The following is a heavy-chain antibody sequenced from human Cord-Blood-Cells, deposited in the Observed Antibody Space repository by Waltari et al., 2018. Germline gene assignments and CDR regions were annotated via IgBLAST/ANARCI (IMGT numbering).Heavy chain of an antibody. J-gene: IGHJ4*02. D-gene: IGHD3-10*01. V-gene: IGHV1-2*02. CDR3: ARKNYGSGSYYFDY. CDR2: INPTSGGT. Sequence: QVQLVQSGAEVKKPGASVKVSCKAAGYTCTGYYLHWVRQAPGQGLEWMRWINPTSGGTNYAQKFQGRVTMTRDTSISTAYMELSRLRSDDTAVYYCARKNYGSGSYYFDYWGQGTLVTVSS. CDR1: GYTCTGYY.